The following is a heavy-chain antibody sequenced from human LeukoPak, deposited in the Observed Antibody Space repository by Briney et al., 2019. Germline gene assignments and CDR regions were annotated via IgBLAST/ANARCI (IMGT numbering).Heavy chain of an antibody. D-gene: IGHD6-13*01. Sequence: ASETLSLTCAVSGGSISSGGYSWSWIRQPPGKGLEWIGYISHSGSTYYNPSLKSRVTMSVDRSKNQSSLELTSVTAADTAVYYCARYSNTWPYWYFDLWGRGILVTVSS. J-gene: IGHJ2*01. CDR3: ARYSNTWPYWYFDL. V-gene: IGHV4-30-2*01. CDR2: ISHSGST. CDR1: GGSISSGGYS.